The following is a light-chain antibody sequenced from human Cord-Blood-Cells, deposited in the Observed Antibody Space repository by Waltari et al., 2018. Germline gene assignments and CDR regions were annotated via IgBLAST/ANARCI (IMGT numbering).Light chain of an antibody. J-gene: IGLJ2*01. CDR1: SSDVGSYNL. Sequence: QSALTQPAPVSGSPGQSITISSTGTSSDVGSYNLVSSYQQHPGKAPKLMIYEVSKRPSGVSNHFSGAKSGNTASLTISGLQAEDEADYYCCSYAGSSTFVVFGGGTKLTVL. CDR3: CSYAGSSTFVV. V-gene: IGLV2-23*02. CDR2: EVS.